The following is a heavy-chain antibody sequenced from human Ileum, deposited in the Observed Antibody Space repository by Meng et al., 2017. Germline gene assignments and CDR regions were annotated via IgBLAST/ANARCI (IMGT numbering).Heavy chain of an antibody. CDR2: ISKSDGTM. CDR1: RFTVSTFA. J-gene: IGHJ4*02. D-gene: IGHD5-18*01. Sequence: QLVESGGAVVQPGRSQRLSCVVFRFTVSTFAMYWVRQAPGKGLEWVAYISKSDGTMYYADSVKGQFTISRDNARNSLYLQMDSLRAEDTAVYYCARPQYNYGRDPFEHWGQGTLVTVSS. V-gene: IGHV3-48*04. CDR3: ARPQYNYGRDPFEH.